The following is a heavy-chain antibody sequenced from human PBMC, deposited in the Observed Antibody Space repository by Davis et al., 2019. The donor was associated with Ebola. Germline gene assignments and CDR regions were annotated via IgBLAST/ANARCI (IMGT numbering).Heavy chain of an antibody. Sequence: ASVKVSCKASGYTFAYYAMNWVRQAPGQGLAWMGWINTKNGNPTYAQGFTGRLVFSLDTSVSTAYLAISSLKAEDTAVYYCARRMDCSGDSCYCLQHWGQGTLVTVSS. CDR3: ARRMDCSGDSCYCLQH. V-gene: IGHV7-4-1*02. D-gene: IGHD2-15*01. J-gene: IGHJ1*01. CDR2: INTKNGNP. CDR1: GYTFAYYA.